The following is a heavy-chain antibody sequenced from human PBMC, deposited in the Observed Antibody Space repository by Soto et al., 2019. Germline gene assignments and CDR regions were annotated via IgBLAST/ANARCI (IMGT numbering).Heavy chain of an antibody. V-gene: IGHV1-3*05. Sequence: QVQLVQSGAEEKKPGASVKVSCKASGYTFTSYAMHWVRQAPGQRLEWMGWINAGNGNTKYSQKFQGRVTITRDTSASTAYMELSSLRSEDTAVYYCARSPHSSVRRNAFDIWGQGTMVTVSS. CDR1: GYTFTSYA. CDR3: ARSPHSSVRRNAFDI. CDR2: INAGNGNT. D-gene: IGHD3-22*01. J-gene: IGHJ3*02.